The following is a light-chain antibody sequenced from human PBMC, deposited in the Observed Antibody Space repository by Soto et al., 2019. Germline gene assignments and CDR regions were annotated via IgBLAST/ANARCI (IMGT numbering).Light chain of an antibody. CDR1: QSISDNY. J-gene: IGKJ3*01. CDR3: QQYGTSPPRFT. V-gene: IGKV3-20*01. Sequence: ENVLTQSPGTLSLSPGERATLSCRASQSISDNYLAWYQQKPGQAPRLLIYAASNRATGIPDRFSGSGSGTDFTLTVSRLEPEDFAVYYCQQYGTSPPRFTFGPGTKVDIK. CDR2: AAS.